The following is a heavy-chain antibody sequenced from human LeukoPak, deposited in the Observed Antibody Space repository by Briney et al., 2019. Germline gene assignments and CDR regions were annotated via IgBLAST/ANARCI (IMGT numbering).Heavy chain of an antibody. CDR1: GGSFSGYY. V-gene: IGHV4-34*01. CDR3: ARVKYGSGSYYNYMNNWFDP. Sequence: SETLSLTCAVYGGSFSGYYWSWIRQPPGKGLEWIGEINHGGSTNYNPSLKSRVTISVDTSKNQFSLKLSSVTAAETAVYYCARVKYGSGSYYNYMNNWFDPWGQGTLVTVSS. J-gene: IGHJ5*02. D-gene: IGHD3-10*01. CDR2: INHGGST.